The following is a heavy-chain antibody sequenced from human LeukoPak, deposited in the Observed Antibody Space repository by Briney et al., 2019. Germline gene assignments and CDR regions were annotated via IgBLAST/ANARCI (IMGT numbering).Heavy chain of an antibody. CDR3: ARGGGNGLYNYMDV. CDR1: GFTFSSYA. J-gene: IGHJ6*03. CDR2: ISGSGGST. V-gene: IGHV3-23*01. D-gene: IGHD4-23*01. Sequence: GGSLRLSCAASGFTFSSYAMSWDRQAPGKGLEWVSAISGSGGSTYYADSVKGRFTISRDNSKNSLYLQMSSLRAEDTALYHCARGGGNGLYNYMDVWGKGTTVTVSS.